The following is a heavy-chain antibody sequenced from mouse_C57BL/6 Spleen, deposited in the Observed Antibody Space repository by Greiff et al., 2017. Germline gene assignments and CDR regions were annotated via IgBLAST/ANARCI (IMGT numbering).Heavy chain of an antibody. CDR1: GFTFSSYA. CDR3: TRAYYSNYCFAY. J-gene: IGHJ3*01. CDR2: ISSGGDYI. D-gene: IGHD2-5*01. Sequence: EVQLVESGEGLVKPGGSLKLSCAASGFTFSSYAMSWVRQTPEKRLEWVAYISSGGDYIYYADTVKGRFTISRDNARTTLYLQMSSLKSEDTAMYYCTRAYYSNYCFAYWGQGTLVTVSA. V-gene: IGHV5-9-1*02.